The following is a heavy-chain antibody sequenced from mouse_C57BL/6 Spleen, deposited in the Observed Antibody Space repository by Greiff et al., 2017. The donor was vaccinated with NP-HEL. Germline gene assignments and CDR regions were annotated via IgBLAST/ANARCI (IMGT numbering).Heavy chain of an antibody. Sequence: QVQLQRPGAELVKPGASVKMSCKASGYTFTSYWITWVKQRPGQGLEWIGDIYPGSGSTNYNEKFKSKATLTVDTSSSTAYMQLSSLTSEDSAVYYCARSLYYYGSSPRWYFDVWGTGTTVTVSS. D-gene: IGHD1-1*01. CDR3: ARSLYYYGSSPRWYFDV. CDR2: IYPGSGST. J-gene: IGHJ1*03. CDR1: GYTFTSYW. V-gene: IGHV1-55*01.